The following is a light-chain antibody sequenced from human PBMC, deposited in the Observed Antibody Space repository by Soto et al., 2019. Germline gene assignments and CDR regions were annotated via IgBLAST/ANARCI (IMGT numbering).Light chain of an antibody. CDR2: GAS. J-gene: IGKJ1*01. V-gene: IGKV1-39*01. Sequence: DIRMTQSPSSLSASVGDRVTITCRASLTIGDSLSWFQQKVGKPPTLLIYGASALQSGVPARFSGSGSGTDFTLTINNMQREDFATYYCQQTYNLPRTFGQGTEVEFK. CDR3: QQTYNLPRT. CDR1: LTIGDS.